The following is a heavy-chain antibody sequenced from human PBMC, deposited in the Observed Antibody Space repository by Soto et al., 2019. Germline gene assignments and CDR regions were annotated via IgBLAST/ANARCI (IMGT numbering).Heavy chain of an antibody. CDR3: ERLRIATNNYKWFDP. Sequence: SETLSLTCRVSGAALNSGNYYWSWIRQVPGKGLEWIGHIYVTGAVDYNPSLRDRITISQDTSERQFSLNLRLVTAADTAVYYCERLRIATNNYKWFDPWGQGTLVTVSS. J-gene: IGHJ5*02. CDR2: IYVTGAV. D-gene: IGHD2-21*01. CDR1: GAALNSGNYY. V-gene: IGHV4-31*03.